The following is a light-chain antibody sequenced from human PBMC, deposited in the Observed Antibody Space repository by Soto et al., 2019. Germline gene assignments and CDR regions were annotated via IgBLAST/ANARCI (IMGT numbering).Light chain of an antibody. V-gene: IGKV1-9*01. J-gene: IGKJ4*01. CDR1: QGISSS. CDR3: QHLNGFPLT. Sequence: DIQLTQSPSFLSASVGDKVTITCRASQGISSSLAWYQQKPGRAPKLLIFAASTLQSGVPSRFSGSGSGTEFTLTVSSPQPEDFATYYCQHLNGFPLTFGGGTKVEIK. CDR2: AAS.